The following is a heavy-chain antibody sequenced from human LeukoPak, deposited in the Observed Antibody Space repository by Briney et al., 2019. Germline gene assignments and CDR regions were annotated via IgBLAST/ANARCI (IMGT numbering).Heavy chain of an antibody. V-gene: IGHV4-31*03. Sequence: SETLSLTCTVSGGSISSGGYYWSWIRQHPGKGLEWIGYIYYGGSTYYNPSLKSRVTISVDTSKNQFSLKLRSVTAADTAVYYCARADGNYYYYGMDVWGQGTTVTVSS. J-gene: IGHJ6*02. CDR1: GGSISSGGYY. CDR3: ARADGNYYYYGMDV. CDR2: IYYGGST.